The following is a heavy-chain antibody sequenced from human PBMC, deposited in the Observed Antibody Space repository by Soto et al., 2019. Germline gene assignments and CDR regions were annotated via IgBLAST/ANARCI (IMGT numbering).Heavy chain of an antibody. V-gene: IGHV3-23*01. J-gene: IGHJ4*02. CDR3: AKGGLVVDYFDY. D-gene: IGHD2-15*01. CDR1: GFTFSSYA. Sequence: SLRLSCAASGFTFSSYAMSWVRQAPGKGLEWVSAISGSGGSTYYADSVKGRFTISRDNSKNTLYLQMNSLRAEDTAVYYCAKGGLVVDYFDYWGQGTLVTAPQ. CDR2: ISGSGGST.